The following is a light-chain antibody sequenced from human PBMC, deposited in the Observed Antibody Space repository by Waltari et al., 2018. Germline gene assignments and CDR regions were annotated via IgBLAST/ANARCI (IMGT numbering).Light chain of an antibody. J-gene: IGKJ1*01. Sequence: EIMLTQSPGTLSLSPGERATLSCRASQSISRFLAWYQQKPGQAPRLLIYDASTRATGIPDRFSGSGSGTDFSLTISRLESEDISGYYCQKYGSLPATFGQGTKVEIK. CDR1: QSISRF. V-gene: IGKV3-20*01. CDR3: QKYGSLPAT. CDR2: DAS.